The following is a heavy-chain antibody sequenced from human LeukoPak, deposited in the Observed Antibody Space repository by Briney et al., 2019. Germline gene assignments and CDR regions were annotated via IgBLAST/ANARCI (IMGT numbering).Heavy chain of an antibody. CDR1: GFTFSDYY. V-gene: IGHV3-11*05. D-gene: IGHD3-10*01. CDR3: ARELGDGSGSSDY. J-gene: IGHJ4*02. CDR2: ISSSSSYT. Sequence: GGSLRLSCAASGFTFSDYYMSWIRQAPGKGREWVSYISSSSSYTNYADSVKGRFTISRDNAKNSLYLQMNSLRAEDTAVYYCARELGDGSGSSDYWGQGTLVTVSS.